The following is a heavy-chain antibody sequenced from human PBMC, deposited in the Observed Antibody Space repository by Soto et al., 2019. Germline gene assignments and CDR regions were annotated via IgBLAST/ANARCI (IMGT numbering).Heavy chain of an antibody. J-gene: IGHJ4*02. CDR2: INAGNGNT. D-gene: IGHD3-3*01. Sequence: ASVKASCKASGYTFSSHAMHWVRQARGQRHEGMGWINAGNGNTKYSQNFQGGVAITRDTSASTAYMELRSLRSEDTAVYYCARDGARITVFGVVYYFDYWGQGTLVTVSS. CDR1: GYTFSSHA. CDR3: ARDGARITVFGVVYYFDY. V-gene: IGHV1-3*01.